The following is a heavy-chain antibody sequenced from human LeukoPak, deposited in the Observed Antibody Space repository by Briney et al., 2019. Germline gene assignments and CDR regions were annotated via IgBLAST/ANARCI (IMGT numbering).Heavy chain of an antibody. V-gene: IGHV1-46*01. CDR2: INPSGGST. J-gene: IGHJ1*01. CDR3: ARDILPSVSAFQH. Sequence: ASVKVSCKASGYTFTTYAIHWVRQAPGQGLEWMGIINPSGGSTSYAQKFQGRVTMTRDTSTSTVYMELSSLRSEDTAVYYCARDILPSVSAFQHWGQGTLVTVSS. CDR1: GYTFTTYA.